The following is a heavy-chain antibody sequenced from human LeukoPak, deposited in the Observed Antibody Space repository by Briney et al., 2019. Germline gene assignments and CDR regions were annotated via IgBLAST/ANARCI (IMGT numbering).Heavy chain of an antibody. D-gene: IGHD3-3*01. CDR3: ARDGFFGGIDY. CDR1: GFTFSSFE. V-gene: IGHV3-48*03. Sequence: PGGSLRLSCAASGFTFSSFEMNWVRQTPGKGLEWVSFMSTTGSTISYADSVKGRFTISRDIAKNSLFLIVNSLRAEDTAVYYCARDGFFGGIDYWGQGTLVTVSS. CDR2: MSTTGSTI. J-gene: IGHJ4*02.